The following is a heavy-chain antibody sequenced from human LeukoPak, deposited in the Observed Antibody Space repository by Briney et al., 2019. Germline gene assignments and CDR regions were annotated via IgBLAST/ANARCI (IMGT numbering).Heavy chain of an antibody. Sequence: GASVKVSFKGSGYNFTTFGLNWVRQAPGLGLEWMGWISTYNGNTHSPQKFEDRVTMTTHTSTSTAYMELRSLTSDDTGVYYCARERGRGFDLWGQGTLVTVSS. V-gene: IGHV1-18*01. CDR3: ARERGRGFDL. CDR1: GYNFTTFG. D-gene: IGHD3-16*01. CDR2: ISTYNGNT. J-gene: IGHJ5*02.